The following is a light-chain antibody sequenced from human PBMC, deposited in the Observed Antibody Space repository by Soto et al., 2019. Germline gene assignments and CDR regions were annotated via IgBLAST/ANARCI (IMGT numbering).Light chain of an antibody. J-gene: IGLJ2*01. CDR2: EGS. CDR1: SSDVGSYNL. CDR3: CSYAGSSTFVV. Sequence: QSALTQPASVSGSPGQSITISCTGTSSDVGSYNLVSWYQQHPGKAPKLMIYEGSKRPSWVSNRFSGSKSGNTASLTISGLQAEDEADYYCCSYAGSSTFVVFVGGTKLTVL. V-gene: IGLV2-23*03.